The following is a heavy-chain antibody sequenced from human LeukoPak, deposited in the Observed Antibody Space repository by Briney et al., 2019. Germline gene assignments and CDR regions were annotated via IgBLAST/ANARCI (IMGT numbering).Heavy chain of an antibody. V-gene: IGHV3-30-3*01. D-gene: IGHD2-2*02. Sequence: GGSLRLSCAASGFTFSSYAMHWVRQAPGKGLEWVAVISYDGSNKYYGDSVKGRFTISRDNSKKTLCLQMNRLRAEDTAVYYCARDRHCSSTSCYSFYYMDVWGKGTTVTVSS. CDR3: ARDRHCSSTSCYSFYYMDV. J-gene: IGHJ6*03. CDR2: ISYDGSNK. CDR1: GFTFSSYA.